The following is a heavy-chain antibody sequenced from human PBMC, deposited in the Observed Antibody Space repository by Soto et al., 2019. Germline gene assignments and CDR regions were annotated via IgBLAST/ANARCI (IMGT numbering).Heavy chain of an antibody. D-gene: IGHD6-13*01. V-gene: IGHV3-33*01. J-gene: IGHJ6*02. CDR3: ATEIGSSWYALNYYYYYGMDV. Sequence: ESGGGVVQPGRSLRLSCAASGFTFSSYGMHWVRQAPGKGLEWVAVIWYDGSNKYYADSVKGRFTISRDNSKNTLYLQMNSLRAEDTAVYYCATEIGSSWYALNYYYYYGMDVWGQGTTVTVSS. CDR2: IWYDGSNK. CDR1: GFTFSSYG.